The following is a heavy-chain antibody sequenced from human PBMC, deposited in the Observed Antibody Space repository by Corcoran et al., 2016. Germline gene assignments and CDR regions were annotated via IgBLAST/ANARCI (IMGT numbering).Heavy chain of an antibody. D-gene: IGHD1-20*01. CDR3: ARAPGGNWNDAGWYFDY. J-gene: IGHJ4*02. V-gene: IGHV1-46*01. Sequence: QLQLEKSGAEVQKPGASEKGTCKSSGYSFTSDSMRWERQAPGQGLEWMGIINPSGGSTSYAQKFQGRVTMNMDTSTSTVYRELSSLRSEDPPGYYCARAPGGNWNDAGWYFDYWGQGTLVTVSS. CDR1: GYSFTSDS. CDR2: INPSGGST.